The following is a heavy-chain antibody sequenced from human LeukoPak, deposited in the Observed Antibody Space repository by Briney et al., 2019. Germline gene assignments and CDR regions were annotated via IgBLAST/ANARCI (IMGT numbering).Heavy chain of an antibody. CDR3: ARGKGTYYYDSSGYYGGVY. V-gene: IGHV3-48*03. D-gene: IGHD3-22*01. Sequence: GGSLRLSCAASGFTFSSYEMNWVRQAPGKGLEWVSYISSSGSTIYYADSVKGRFTISRDNAKNSLYLQMNSLRAEDTAVYYCARGKGTYYYDSSGYYGGVYWGQGTLVTVSS. J-gene: IGHJ4*02. CDR1: GFTFSSYE. CDR2: ISSSGSTI.